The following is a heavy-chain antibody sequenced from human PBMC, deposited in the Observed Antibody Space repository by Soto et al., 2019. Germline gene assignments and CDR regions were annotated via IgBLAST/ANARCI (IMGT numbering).Heavy chain of an antibody. J-gene: IGHJ6*03. Sequence: ASVKVSCKASGYTFTSYGISWVRQAPGQGLEWMGWISAYNGNTNYAQKLQGRVTMTTDTSTSTAYMELRSLRSDDTAVYYCARSAPNYDILTGYYNGPYYYYMAVWGKGTTVTVSS. CDR1: GYTFTSYG. V-gene: IGHV1-18*01. CDR3: ARSAPNYDILTGYYNGPYYYYMAV. CDR2: ISAYNGNT. D-gene: IGHD3-9*01.